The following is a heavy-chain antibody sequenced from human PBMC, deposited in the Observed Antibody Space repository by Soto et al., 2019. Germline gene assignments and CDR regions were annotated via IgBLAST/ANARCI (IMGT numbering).Heavy chain of an antibody. Sequence: QVQLVQSGAEVKKPGSSVKVSCKASGGTFSSYAISWVRQAPGQGLEWMGGIIPIFGTANYAQKFQGRVTITADESTSTAYMELSSLRSEDTAVYYCATEGSGSYYEMPDAFDIWGQGTMVTVSS. CDR3: ATEGSGSYYEMPDAFDI. V-gene: IGHV1-69*01. D-gene: IGHD1-26*01. CDR2: IIPIFGTA. J-gene: IGHJ3*02. CDR1: GGTFSSYA.